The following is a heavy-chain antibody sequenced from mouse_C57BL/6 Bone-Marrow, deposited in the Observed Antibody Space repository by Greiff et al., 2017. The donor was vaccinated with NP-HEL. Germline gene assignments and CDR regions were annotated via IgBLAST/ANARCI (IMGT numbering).Heavy chain of an antibody. CDR1: GYSITSGYY. J-gene: IGHJ4*01. CDR3: AREGGPGAMDY. V-gene: IGHV3-6*01. Sequence: EVQLQQSGPGLVKPSQSLSLTCSVTGYSITSGYYWNWIRQFPGNKLEWMGYISYDGSNNYNPSLKNRISITRDTSKNQFFLKLNSVTTEDTATYYCAREGGPGAMDYWGQGTSVTVSS. CDR2: ISYDGSN.